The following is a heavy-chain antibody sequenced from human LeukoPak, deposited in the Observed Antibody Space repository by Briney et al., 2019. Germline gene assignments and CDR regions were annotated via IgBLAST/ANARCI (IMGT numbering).Heavy chain of an antibody. Sequence: ASVKVSCKASGYTFTSYDINWVRQATGQGLEWMGWMNPNSGNTGYAQKFQGRVTMTRNTSISTAYMELSSLRSEDTAVYYCARDAGGAAAGSPYTLFDYWGQGTLVTVSS. CDR3: ARDAGGAAAGSPYTLFDY. CDR1: GYTFTSYD. CDR2: MNPNSGNT. V-gene: IGHV1-8*02. J-gene: IGHJ4*02. D-gene: IGHD6-13*01.